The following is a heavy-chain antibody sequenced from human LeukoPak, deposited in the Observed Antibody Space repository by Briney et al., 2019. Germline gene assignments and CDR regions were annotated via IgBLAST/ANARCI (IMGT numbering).Heavy chain of an antibody. CDR2: ISGNGGST. V-gene: IGHV3-23*01. CDR3: AKEVYYYGSGSYYNAIDY. Sequence: GGSLRLSCAASGFTFSSYAMSWVRQAPGKGLEWVSAISGNGGSTYYTDSVKGRFTISRDNSKNTLYLQMNSLRAEDTAVYYCAKEVYYYGSGSYYNAIDYWGQGTLVTVSS. D-gene: IGHD3-10*01. J-gene: IGHJ4*02. CDR1: GFTFSSYA.